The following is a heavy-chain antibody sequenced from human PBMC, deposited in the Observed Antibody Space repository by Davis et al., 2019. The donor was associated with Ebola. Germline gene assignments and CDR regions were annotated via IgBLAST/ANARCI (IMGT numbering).Heavy chain of an antibody. Sequence: GESLKISCAASGFTFSNAWMSWVRQAPGKGLEWVARIKSKTDGGTTDYAAPVKGRFTISRDDSKNTLYLQVNSLKTEDTAVYYCTTGYPPGYYYYYYGMDVWGKGTTVTVSS. CDR1: GFTFSNAW. CDR3: TTGYPPGYYYYYYGMDV. J-gene: IGHJ6*04. D-gene: IGHD1-1*01. V-gene: IGHV3-15*01. CDR2: IKSKTDGGTT.